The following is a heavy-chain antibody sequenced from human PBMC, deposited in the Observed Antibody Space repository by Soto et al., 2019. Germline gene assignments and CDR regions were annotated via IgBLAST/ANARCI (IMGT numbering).Heavy chain of an antibody. CDR2: IYPGDSDT. D-gene: IGHD1-26*01. J-gene: IGHJ6*02. CDR1: GYSFTSYW. CDR3: ARRLYSGCYYPYYSDMDA. V-gene: IGHV5-51*01. Sequence: PGESLKISCKSSGYSFTSYWSGWVRQMPGKGLEWMGIIYPGDSDTRYSPSFQGQVTISADKSIRTAYLQWSSLKASDTAMYYCARRLYSGCYYPYYSDMDAWGQGNKLTVSS.